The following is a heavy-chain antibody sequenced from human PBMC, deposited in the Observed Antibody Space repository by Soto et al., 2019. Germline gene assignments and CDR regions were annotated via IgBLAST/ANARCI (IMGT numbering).Heavy chain of an antibody. CDR2: ISTNGGST. CDR3: VKGEYYYDSSGYYPVDY. D-gene: IGHD3-22*01. J-gene: IGHJ4*02. V-gene: IGHV3-64D*06. Sequence: PGGSLRLSCSASGFTFSSYAMHWVRQAPGKGLEYVSSISTNGGSTHYADSVKGRFTISRDNSKNTQYLQMSSLRADDTAVYYCVKGEYYYDSSGYYPVDYWGQRTRVTVSS. CDR1: GFTFSSYA.